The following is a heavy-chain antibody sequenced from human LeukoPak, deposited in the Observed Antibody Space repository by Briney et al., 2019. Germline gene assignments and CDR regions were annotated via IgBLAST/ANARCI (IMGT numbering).Heavy chain of an antibody. CDR3: ARGVTTHYSLFESDGLFVGPLDS. V-gene: IGHV4-59*11. J-gene: IGHJ4*02. CDR2: LHHTGST. D-gene: IGHD4-17*01. CDR1: GGSISRHH. Sequence: TSETLSLTCSVSGGSISRHHWNWIRQAPGKGLEWVGFLHHTGSTDYNPSLKNHFTISGDTSKNQASLILISVTAADTAVYYCARGVTTHYSLFESDGLFVGPLDSWGQGTLVTVSS.